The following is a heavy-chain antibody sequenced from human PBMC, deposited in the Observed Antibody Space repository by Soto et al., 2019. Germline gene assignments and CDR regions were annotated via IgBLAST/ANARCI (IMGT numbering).Heavy chain of an antibody. Sequence: ASVKVSCKASGYTFTSYAMHWVRQAPGQRLEWMGWINAGNGNTKYSQKFQGRVTITRDTSASTAYMELSSLRSEDTAVYYCARDGMYSSGWEGPGHWGQGTLVTVSS. CDR3: ARDGMYSSGWEGPGH. CDR2: INAGNGNT. J-gene: IGHJ1*01. D-gene: IGHD6-19*01. CDR1: GYTFTSYA. V-gene: IGHV1-3*01.